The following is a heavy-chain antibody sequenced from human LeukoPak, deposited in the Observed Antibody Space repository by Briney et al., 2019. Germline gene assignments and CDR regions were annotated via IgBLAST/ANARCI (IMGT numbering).Heavy chain of an antibody. J-gene: IGHJ4*02. CDR3: ARFDYADYLAFDY. CDR2: ISSSSSYI. V-gene: IGHV3-21*01. CDR1: GFTFSSYS. D-gene: IGHD4-17*01. Sequence: PGGSLRLSCAASGFTFSSYSMNWVRQTPGQGLEWVSSISSSSSYIYYADSVKGRFTISRDNAKNSLYLQMNSLRAEDTAVYYCARFDYADYLAFDYWGQGTLVTVSS.